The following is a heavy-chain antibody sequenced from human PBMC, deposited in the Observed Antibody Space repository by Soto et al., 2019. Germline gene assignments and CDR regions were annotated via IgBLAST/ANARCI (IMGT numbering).Heavy chain of an antibody. CDR1: VFTFSSYN. V-gene: IGHV3-21*01. CDR3: ARDPPHTSGYYPDPFAV. J-gene: IGHJ3*01. CDR2: ISISSSYI. Sequence: PGGSLRLSCAASVFTFSSYNMNWVRQAPGKGLECVSSISISSSYIYYADSVKGGFTISRENAKNSMYLKMNSLRAEDTAVYYCARDPPHTSGYYPDPFAVWGQGTLVTFSS. D-gene: IGHD3-22*01.